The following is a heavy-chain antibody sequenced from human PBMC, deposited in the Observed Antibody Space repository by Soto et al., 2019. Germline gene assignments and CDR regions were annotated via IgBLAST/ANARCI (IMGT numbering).Heavy chain of an antibody. D-gene: IGHD6-13*01. J-gene: IGHJ5*02. Sequence: GGSLRLSCAASGFTFSSYAMHWVRQAPGKGLEWVAVISYDGSNKYYADSVKGRFTISRDNSKNTLYLQMNSLRAEDTAVYYCARDLNDGAAAPWGQGTLVTVSS. V-gene: IGHV3-30-3*01. CDR3: ARDLNDGAAAP. CDR1: GFTFSSYA. CDR2: ISYDGSNK.